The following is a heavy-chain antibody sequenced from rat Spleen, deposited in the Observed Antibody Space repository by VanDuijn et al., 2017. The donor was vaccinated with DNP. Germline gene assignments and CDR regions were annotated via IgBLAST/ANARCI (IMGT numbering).Heavy chain of an antibody. Sequence: EVKLVESGGGLVQPGRSLKLSCAASGFNFYDYLMGWVRQAPGKGLEWIGEINKGSSTIKYTPSLKDKFTISRYNAPNTLYLQMSKPGSEDTASYYWAGEHLGVKHWGQGVMVTVSS. J-gene: IGHJ2*01. D-gene: IGHD4-3*01. CDR1: GFNFYDYL. CDR3: AGEHLGVKH. V-gene: IGHV4-2*01. CDR2: INKGSSTI.